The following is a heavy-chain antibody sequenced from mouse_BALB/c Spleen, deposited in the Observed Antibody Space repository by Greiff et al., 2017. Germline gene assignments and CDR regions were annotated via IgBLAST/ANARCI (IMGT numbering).Heavy chain of an antibody. V-gene: IGHV7-3*02. CDR1: GFTFTDYY. J-gene: IGHJ1*01. CDR3: ARARSLWYFDV. Sequence: EVQLVESGGGLVQPGGSLRLSCATSGFTFTDYYMSWVRQPPGQALEWLGFIRNKANGYTTEYSASVKGRFTISRANSQSILYLQMNTLGAEDSSTYDWARARSLWYFDVWGAGTTVTVSA. CDR2: IRNKANGYTT.